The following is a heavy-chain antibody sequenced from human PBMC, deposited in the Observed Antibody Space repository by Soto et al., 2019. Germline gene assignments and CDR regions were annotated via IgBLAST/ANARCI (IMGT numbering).Heavy chain of an antibody. Sequence: EVQLLESGGGLVQPGGSLRLSCAASGFTFSSYAMSWVRQAPGKGLEWVSAISGSGGSTYYADSVKGRFTISRDNSKQTLYRQIDGVRAEYSAVYYCPKELDTRSGYYEEDYDYWGQGTLVTVSS. J-gene: IGHJ4*02. V-gene: IGHV3-23*01. CDR2: ISGSGGST. D-gene: IGHD3-22*01. CDR1: GFTFSSYA. CDR3: PKELDTRSGYYEEDYDY.